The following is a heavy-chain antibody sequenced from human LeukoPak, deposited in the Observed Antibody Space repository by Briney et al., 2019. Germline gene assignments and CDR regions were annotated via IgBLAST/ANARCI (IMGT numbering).Heavy chain of an antibody. CDR2: IKQDGSEK. CDR1: GCTFSSYW. CDR3: ARDGEYSSGWLNWLDP. D-gene: IGHD6-19*01. Sequence: PGGSLTLSCAASGCTFSSYWMSWVRQAPGKGLEWVANIKQDGSEKYDVDSVKGRFTISRDNAKNSLYLQMNSLRAEDTAVDYCARDGEYSSGWLNWLDPWGKGTLVTVSS. J-gene: IGHJ5*02. V-gene: IGHV3-7*01.